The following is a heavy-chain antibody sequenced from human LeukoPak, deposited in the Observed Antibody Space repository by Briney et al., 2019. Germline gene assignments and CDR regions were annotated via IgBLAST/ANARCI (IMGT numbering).Heavy chain of an antibody. J-gene: IGHJ6*02. D-gene: IGHD1/OR15-1a*01. CDR3: ARDEQEDYYYYYGMDV. CDR1: GFTFSSYE. Sequence: GGSLRLSCAASGFTFSSYEMNWVRQAPGKGLEWVSYISSSGCTIYYADSVKGRFTISRDNAKNSLYLQMNSLRAEDTAVYYCARDEQEDYYYYYGMDVWGQGTTVTVSS. CDR2: ISSSGCTI. V-gene: IGHV3-48*03.